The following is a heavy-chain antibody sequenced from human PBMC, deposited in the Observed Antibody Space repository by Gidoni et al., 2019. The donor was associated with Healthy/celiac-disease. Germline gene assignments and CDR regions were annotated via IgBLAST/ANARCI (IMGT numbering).Heavy chain of an antibody. CDR3: AKDAFPNPLPEY. Sequence: EVQLLESGGGLVQPGGSLRLSCAASGFPFSSYAMSWVRQAPVTGLEWVSAISGSGGSTYYADSLKGRFTISRDNSKNTLYLQMNSLRAEDTAVYYCAKDAFPNPLPEYWGQGTLVTVSS. CDR2: ISGSGGST. J-gene: IGHJ4*02. CDR1: GFPFSSYA. V-gene: IGHV3-23*01. D-gene: IGHD3-16*01.